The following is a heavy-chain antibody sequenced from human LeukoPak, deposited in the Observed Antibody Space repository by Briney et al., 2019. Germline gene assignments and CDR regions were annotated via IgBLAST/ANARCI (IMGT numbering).Heavy chain of an antibody. D-gene: IGHD3-16*02. V-gene: IGHV1-24*01. J-gene: IGHJ5*02. CDR1: GYTLTELS. CDR3: ATVPYVWGSYRSNWFDP. CDR2: FDPEDGET. Sequence: ASVKVSCKVSGYTLTELSMHWVRQAPGKGLGWMGGFDPEDGETIYAQKFQGRVTMTEDTSTDTAYMELSSLRSEDTAVYYCATVPYVWGSYRSNWFDPWGQGTLVTVSS.